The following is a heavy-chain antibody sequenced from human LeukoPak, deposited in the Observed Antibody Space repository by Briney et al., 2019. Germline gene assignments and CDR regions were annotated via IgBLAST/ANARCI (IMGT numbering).Heavy chain of an antibody. J-gene: IGHJ3*02. V-gene: IGHV4-61*01. CDR2: IYYSGST. Sequence: PSETLSLTCTVSGGSFSSSSYYWGWIRQPPGKGLEWIGYIYYSGSTNYNPSLKSRVTISVDTSKNQFSLKLSSVTAADTAVYYCARDSSSWNAFDIWGQGTMVTVSS. CDR3: ARDSSSWNAFDI. CDR1: GGSFSSSSYY. D-gene: IGHD6-13*01.